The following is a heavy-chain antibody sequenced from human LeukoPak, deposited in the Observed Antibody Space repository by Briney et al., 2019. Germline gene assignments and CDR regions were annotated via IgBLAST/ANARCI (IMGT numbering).Heavy chain of an antibody. CDR3: ARSSVIVPAAINWFDP. D-gene: IGHD2-2*01. V-gene: IGHV1-2*02. CDR1: GYTFTDYY. Sequence: ASVKVSCKASGYTFTDYYMHWVRRAPGQGLEWMGWMNPKNGGTNYAQKFQGRVIMTRDTSISTSYMELSRLTSDDTAVYYCARSSVIVPAAINWFDPWGQGTLVTVSS. J-gene: IGHJ5*02. CDR2: MNPKNGGT.